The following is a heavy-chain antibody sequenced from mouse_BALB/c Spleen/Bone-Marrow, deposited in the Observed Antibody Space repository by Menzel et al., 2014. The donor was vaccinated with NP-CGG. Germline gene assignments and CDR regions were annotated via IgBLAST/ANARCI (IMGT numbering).Heavy chain of an antibody. J-gene: IGHJ4*01. D-gene: IGHD2-1*01. V-gene: IGHV14-4*02. CDR2: IDPENGDT. Sequence: EVKLVESGAELVRSGASVKLSCTASGFNIKDYYMHWVKQRPEQGLERIGWIDPENGDTEYAPKFQGKATMTADTSSNTAYLQLSSLTSEDTAVYYCNGNYYAMDYWGQGTSVTVSS. CDR1: GFNIKDYY. CDR3: NGNYYAMDY.